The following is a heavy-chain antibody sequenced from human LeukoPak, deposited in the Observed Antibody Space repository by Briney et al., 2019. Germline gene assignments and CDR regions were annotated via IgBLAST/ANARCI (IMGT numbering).Heavy chain of an antibody. J-gene: IGHJ4*02. CDR1: GFTFSSYG. Sequence: GGSLRLSCAASGFTFSSYGMNWVRQAPGKGLEWVGRVKSKTDGGTTDYAAPVKGRFTISRDDSENTLFLQLYSLKTEDTALYYCTTVGTTSPIAEEYFDYWGQGTLVTVSS. D-gene: IGHD1-26*01. V-gene: IGHV3-15*01. CDR2: VKSKTDGGTT. CDR3: TTVGTTSPIAEEYFDY.